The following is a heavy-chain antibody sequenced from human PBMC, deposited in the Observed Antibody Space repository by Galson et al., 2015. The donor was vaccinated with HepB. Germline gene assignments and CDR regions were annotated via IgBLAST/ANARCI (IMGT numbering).Heavy chain of an antibody. CDR2: ISSSSSYI. CDR1: GFTFSSYS. J-gene: IGHJ4*02. CDR3: ARGNDFWSGYLKYYFDY. D-gene: IGHD3-3*01. Sequence: SLRLSCAASGFTFSSYSMNWVRQAPGKGLEWVPSISSSSSYIYYADSVKGRFTISRDNAKNSLYLQMNSLRAEDTAVYYCARGNDFWSGYLKYYFDYWGQGTLVTVSS. V-gene: IGHV3-21*01.